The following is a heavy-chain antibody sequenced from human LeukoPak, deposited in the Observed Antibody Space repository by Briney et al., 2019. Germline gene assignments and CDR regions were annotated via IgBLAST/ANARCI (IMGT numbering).Heavy chain of an antibody. CDR1: GFTFSSYS. Sequence: PGGSLRLSCAASGFTFSSYSMNWVRQAPGKGLEWVSSISSSSSYIYYADSVKGRFTISRDNAKNSLYLQMNSPRAEDTAVYYCAIYGVSSPFDYWGQGTLVTVSS. J-gene: IGHJ4*02. V-gene: IGHV3-21*01. CDR3: AIYGVSSPFDY. CDR2: ISSSSSYI. D-gene: IGHD4-17*01.